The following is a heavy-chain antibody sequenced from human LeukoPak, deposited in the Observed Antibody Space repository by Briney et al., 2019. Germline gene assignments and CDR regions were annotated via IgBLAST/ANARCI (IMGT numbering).Heavy chain of an antibody. Sequence: SETLSLTCTVSGGSISSSSYYWGWIRQPPGKGLEWIGSIYYSGSTYYNPSLKSRVTISVDTSKNQFSLKLSSVTAADTAVYYCARQPYSSPYYYYMDVWGKGTTVTISS. D-gene: IGHD6-13*01. J-gene: IGHJ6*03. CDR2: IYYSGST. CDR1: GGSISSSSYY. V-gene: IGHV4-39*01. CDR3: ARQPYSSPYYYYMDV.